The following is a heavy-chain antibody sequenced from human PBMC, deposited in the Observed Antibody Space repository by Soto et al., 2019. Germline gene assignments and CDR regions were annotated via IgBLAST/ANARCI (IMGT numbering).Heavy chain of an antibody. J-gene: IGHJ4*02. CDR3: ASATSIAVAGKET. D-gene: IGHD6-19*01. V-gene: IGHV1-18*01. CDR2: ISFYNGHT. CDR1: GDTVTKYG. Sequence: QVQLVQSGGEVKKPGASVKVSCKASGDTVTKYGISWVRQAPAQGLEWLGWISFYNGHTNYALKFQDRITFTTDTSTSTASMELRSLTSDDTAVYYCASATSIAVAGKETWGQGTLVTVSS.